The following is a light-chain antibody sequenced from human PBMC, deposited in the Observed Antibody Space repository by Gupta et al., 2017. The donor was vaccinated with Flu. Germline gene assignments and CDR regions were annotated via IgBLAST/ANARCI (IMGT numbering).Light chain of an antibody. J-gene: IGKJ5*01. CDR3: QQYGSSPPNT. CDR1: QSVSSSS. Sequence: EIVLTQSPGSLSSTPGDRATLSCRASQSVSSSSLAWYQQKPGQAPRLLIYGASSRATGIPDRFSGSGSGTDFTLTISRLEPEDFAVYYCQQYGSSPPNTFGQGTRLEIK. CDR2: GAS. V-gene: IGKV3-20*01.